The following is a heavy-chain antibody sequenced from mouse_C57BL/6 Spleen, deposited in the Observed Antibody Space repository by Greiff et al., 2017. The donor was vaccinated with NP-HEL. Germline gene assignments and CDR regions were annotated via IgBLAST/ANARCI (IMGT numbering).Heavy chain of an antibody. CDR1: GYTFTSYW. Sequence: VKLQQPGAELVRPGSSVKLSCKASGYTFTSYWMHWVKQRPIQGLEWIGNIDPSDSETHYNQKFKDKATLTVDKSSSTAYMQLSSLTSEDSAVYYCANGNHPWFAYWGQGTLVTVSA. D-gene: IGHD2-1*01. V-gene: IGHV1-52*01. CDR2: IDPSDSET. CDR3: ANGNHPWFAY. J-gene: IGHJ3*01.